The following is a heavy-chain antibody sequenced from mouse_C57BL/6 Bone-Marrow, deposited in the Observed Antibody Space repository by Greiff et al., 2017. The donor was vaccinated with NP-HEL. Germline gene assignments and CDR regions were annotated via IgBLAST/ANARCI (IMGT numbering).Heavy chain of an antibody. CDR1: GYTFTSYW. V-gene: IGHV1-55*01. J-gene: IGHJ4*01. CDR2: IYPGSGST. CDR3: ARRPYGRYAMDY. Sequence: QVQLQQPGAELVKPGASVKMSCKASGYTFTSYWITWVKQRPGQGLEWIGDIYPGSGSTNYNEKFKSKATLTVDTSSSTGYMQRSSLTSEDSAVYYWARRPYGRYAMDYWCQGTSGTVSS. D-gene: IGHD1-2*01.